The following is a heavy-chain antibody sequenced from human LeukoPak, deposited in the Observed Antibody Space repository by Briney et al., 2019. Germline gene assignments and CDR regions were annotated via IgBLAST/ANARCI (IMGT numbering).Heavy chain of an antibody. V-gene: IGHV3-48*03. D-gene: IGHD3-10*02. J-gene: IGHJ6*04. CDR3: AELGITMIGGV. CDR2: ISSSGSTI. CDR1: GFTFSSYQ. Sequence: GGPLTLSCAASGFTFSSYQMNWLRQAPGKGLEWVSYISSSGSTIYYADSVRGRFTISRDNAKNSLYLQMNSLRAEDTAVYYCAELGITMIGGVWGKGTTVTISS.